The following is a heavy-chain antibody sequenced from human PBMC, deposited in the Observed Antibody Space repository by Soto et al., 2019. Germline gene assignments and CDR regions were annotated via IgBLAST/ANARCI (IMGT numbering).Heavy chain of an antibody. Sequence: QVQLVESGGGVVQPGRSLRLSCAASGFTFSSYAMHWVRQAPGKGLAWVAVISYDGSNKYYADSVKGRFTISRDNSKNTLYLQMNSLRAEDTAVYYCIEDMVGGVGNWFDPWGQGTLVTVSS. CDR2: ISYDGSNK. CDR3: IEDMVGGVGNWFDP. J-gene: IGHJ5*02. D-gene: IGHD3-10*01. CDR1: GFTFSSYA. V-gene: IGHV3-30-3*01.